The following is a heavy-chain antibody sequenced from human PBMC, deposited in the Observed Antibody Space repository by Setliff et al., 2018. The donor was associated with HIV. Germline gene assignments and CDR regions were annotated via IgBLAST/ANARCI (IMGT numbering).Heavy chain of an antibody. CDR2: INPNSGGT. CDR1: GYTFTGYY. D-gene: IGHD1-26*01. V-gene: IGHV1-2*06. Sequence: ASVKVSCKASGYTFTGYYMHWVRQAPGQGLEWMGRINPNSGGTKYGQKPQGRVTMTRDTSISTAYMELSRLRSDDTAVYYCARGTRVGANDAFDVWGQGTMVTVSS. CDR3: ARGTRVGANDAFDV. J-gene: IGHJ3*01.